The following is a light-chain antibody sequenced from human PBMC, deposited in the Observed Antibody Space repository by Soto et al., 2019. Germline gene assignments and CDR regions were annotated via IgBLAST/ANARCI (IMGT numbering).Light chain of an antibody. V-gene: IGKV1-5*03. Sequence: DIQMTQSPSTLSASVGDRVTITCRASQGINIWLAWYQQKPGRAPKLLIYKASTLKSGVPSRFSGSGSGTEFTLTISSLQPDDFATYYCQHYNSYSEAFGQGTKVDI. CDR1: QGINIW. J-gene: IGKJ1*01. CDR3: QHYNSYSEA. CDR2: KAS.